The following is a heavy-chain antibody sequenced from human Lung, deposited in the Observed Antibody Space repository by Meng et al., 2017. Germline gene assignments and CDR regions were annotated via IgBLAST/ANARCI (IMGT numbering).Heavy chain of an antibody. CDR1: GGAYSDYY. Sequence: VQRTQGGEGLLQTSETLSLACVVSGGAYSDYYWRWTRQPPGKGLEWIGEINNSGSTTYNPSLESRATISVDTSQNNLSLKLSSVTAADSAVYYCAIGPTTMAHDFDYWGQGTLVTVSS. CDR3: AIGPTTMAHDFDY. V-gene: IGHV4-34*01. J-gene: IGHJ4*02. D-gene: IGHD4-11*01. CDR2: INNSGST.